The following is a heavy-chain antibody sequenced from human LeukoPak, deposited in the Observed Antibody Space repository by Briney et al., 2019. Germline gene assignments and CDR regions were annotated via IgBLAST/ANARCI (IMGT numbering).Heavy chain of an antibody. D-gene: IGHD3-10*01. CDR3: ARGSGNYYTRFDY. CDR2: IWYDGSNK. V-gene: IGHV3-33*01. Sequence: GGSLRLSWAASGFTFNSYGMHWVRQAPGKGLEWVAVIWYDGSNKYYADSVKGRFTISRDNSKNTLYLQMNSLRAEDTALYYCARGSGNYYTRFDYWGQGTLVTVSS. CDR1: GFTFNSYG. J-gene: IGHJ4*02.